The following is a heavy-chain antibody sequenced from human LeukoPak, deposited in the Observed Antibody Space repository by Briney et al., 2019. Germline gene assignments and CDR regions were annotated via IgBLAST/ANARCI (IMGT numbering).Heavy chain of an antibody. D-gene: IGHD3-3*01. V-gene: IGHV4-59*01. CDR1: GGSISSYY. J-gene: IGHJ4*02. CDR2: IYYSGST. Sequence: SETLSLTCTVSGGSISSYYWSWIRQPPGKGLEWIGYIYYSGSTNYNPSLKSRVTISVDTSKNQFSLKLSSVTAADTAVYYCARGGGGLYYDFWSGYFPDFDYWGQGTLVTVSS. CDR3: ARGGGGLYYDFWSGYFPDFDY.